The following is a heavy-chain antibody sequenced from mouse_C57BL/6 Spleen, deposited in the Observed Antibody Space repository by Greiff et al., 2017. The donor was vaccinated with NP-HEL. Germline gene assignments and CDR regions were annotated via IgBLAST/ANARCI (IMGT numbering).Heavy chain of an antibody. D-gene: IGHD1-1*01. V-gene: IGHV1-50*01. J-gene: IGHJ2*01. CDR2: IDPSDSST. CDR3: ARYPTVVASSFDY. CDR1: GYTFTSYW. Sequence: VQLQQPGAELVKPGASVKLSCKASGYTFTSYWMQWVKQRPGQGLEWIGEIDPSDSSTNYNQKFQGQATLTVDTSSSTAYMQLSSLTSEDSAVYYCARYPTVVASSFDYWGQGTTLTVSS.